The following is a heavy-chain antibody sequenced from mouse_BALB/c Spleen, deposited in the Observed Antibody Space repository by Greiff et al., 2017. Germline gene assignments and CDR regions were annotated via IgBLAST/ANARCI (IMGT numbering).Heavy chain of an antibody. D-gene: IGHD2-3*01. CDR1: GYTFTSYW. V-gene: IGHV1-69*02. J-gene: IGHJ3*01. CDR3: ARSRGGYYAWFAY. Sequence: QVQLQQPGAELVKPGASVKLSCKASGYTFTSYWMHWVKQRPGQGLEWIGEIDPSDSYTNYNQKFKGKATLTVDKSSSTAYMQLSSLTSEDSAVYYCARSRGGYYAWFAYWGQGTLVTVSA. CDR2: IDPSDSYT.